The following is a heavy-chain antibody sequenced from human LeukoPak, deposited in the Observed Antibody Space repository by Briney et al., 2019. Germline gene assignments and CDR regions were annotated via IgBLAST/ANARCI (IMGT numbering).Heavy chain of an antibody. CDR2: IYHSGTT. CDR3: AGLACSGGKCYSIIKYYFDY. V-gene: IGHV4-38-2*01. Sequence: SETLSLTCAVFGYSISSGYYWGWIRQPPGKGLEWIGSIYHSGTTYYNPSLKSRVTISVDTSKNQFSLKLSSVTAADTAVYYCAGLACSGGKCYSIIKYYFDYWGQGTLVTVSS. D-gene: IGHD2-15*01. CDR1: GYSISSGYY. J-gene: IGHJ4*02.